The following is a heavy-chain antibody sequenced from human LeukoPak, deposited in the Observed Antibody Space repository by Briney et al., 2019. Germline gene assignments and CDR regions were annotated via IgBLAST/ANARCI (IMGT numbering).Heavy chain of an antibody. CDR1: GFTFSSYG. V-gene: IGHV3-30*02. CDR2: IRYDGSNK. J-gene: IGHJ4*02. D-gene: IGHD6-13*01. CDR3: ARDSLITAAGFDY. Sequence: GGSPRLSCAASGFTFSSYGMHWVRQAPGKGLEWVAFIRYDGSNKYYADSVKGRFTISRDNAKNSLYLQMNSLRVEDTAVYYCARDSLITAAGFDYWGQGTLVTVSS.